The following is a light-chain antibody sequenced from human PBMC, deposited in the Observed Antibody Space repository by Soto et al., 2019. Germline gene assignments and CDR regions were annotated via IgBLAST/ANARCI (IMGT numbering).Light chain of an antibody. CDR3: QQFNSYPLT. CDR2: DAS. Sequence: DIQMTQSPSTLSAFVGDRVTITCRASQSISSRLAWYQQKPGKAPKFLIYDASSLPSGVPSRFSGSGTGTQFTLTISSLQPDESATYYCQQFNSYPLTFGGGTKVEIK. V-gene: IGKV1-5*01. J-gene: IGKJ4*01. CDR1: QSISSR.